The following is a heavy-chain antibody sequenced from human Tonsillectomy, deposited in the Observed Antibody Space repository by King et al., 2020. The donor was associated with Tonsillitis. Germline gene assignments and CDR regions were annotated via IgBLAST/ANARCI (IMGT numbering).Heavy chain of an antibody. D-gene: IGHD3-3*01. CDR3: ARDDTMGYYYYYCMDV. CDR2: ISYDGSNK. J-gene: IGHJ6*02. Sequence: VQLVESGGGVVQPGRSLRLSCAASGFTFSSYGMHWVRQAPGKGLEWVAVISYDGSNKYYTVFVNGRFTISRDNSKNTLYLQMNSLRAEDTAVYYCARDDTMGYYYYYCMDVWGQGTTVTVSS. CDR1: GFTFSSYG. V-gene: IGHV3-33*05.